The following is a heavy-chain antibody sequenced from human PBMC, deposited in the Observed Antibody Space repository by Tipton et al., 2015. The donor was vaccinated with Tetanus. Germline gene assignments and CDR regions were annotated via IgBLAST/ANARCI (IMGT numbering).Heavy chain of an antibody. D-gene: IGHD6-25*01. CDR1: GFSITNYR. J-gene: IGHJ4*02. Sequence: SLRLSCEVTGFSITNYRMNWVRQAPGRGLEWVSSISSTSRYIYYAASVKGRFTISRDNAENSVYLGMNSLRADDTAVYYCVSGAALDYWGQGTLVAVSS. CDR2: ISSTSRYI. V-gene: IGHV3-21*01. CDR3: VSGAALDY.